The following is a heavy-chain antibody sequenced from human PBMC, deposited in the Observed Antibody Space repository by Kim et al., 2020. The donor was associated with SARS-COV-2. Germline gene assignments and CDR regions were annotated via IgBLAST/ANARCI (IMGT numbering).Heavy chain of an antibody. V-gene: IGHV1-2*06. CDR2: INPNSGGT. Sequence: ASVKVSCKASGYTFTGYYMHWVRQAPGQGLEWMGRINPNSGGTNYAQKFQGRVTMTRDTSISTAYMELSRLRSDDTAVYYCARVSLDIVVVVASDYYYYYMDVWGKRTTVTVSS. D-gene: IGHD2-15*01. J-gene: IGHJ6*03. CDR1: GYTFTGYY. CDR3: ARVSLDIVVVVASDYYYYYMDV.